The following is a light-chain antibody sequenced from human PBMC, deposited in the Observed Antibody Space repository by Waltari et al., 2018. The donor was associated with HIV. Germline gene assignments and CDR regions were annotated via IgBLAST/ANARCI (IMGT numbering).Light chain of an antibody. CDR3: QSYDSSLSGLWV. CDR2: GNS. V-gene: IGLV1-40*01. CDR1: SSNIGAGYD. J-gene: IGLJ3*02. Sequence: QSVLTQPPSVSGAPGQRVTISCTWSSSNIGAGYDVHWYQQLPGTAPKLLIYGNSNRPSGVPDRFSGSKSGTSAYLAITGLQAEDEADYYCQSYDSSLSGLWVFGGGTKLTVL.